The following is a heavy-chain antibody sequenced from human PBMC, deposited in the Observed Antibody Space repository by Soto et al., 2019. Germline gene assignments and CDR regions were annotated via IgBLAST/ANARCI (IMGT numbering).Heavy chain of an antibody. CDR1: GLTFXSYA. V-gene: IGHV3-23*01. Sequence: GGSLRLSCAASGLTFXSYAMTWVRQAPGKGLEWVSSISGSGISTYYADSVKGRFTISRDNSKNTLYLQMNSLRAEDAAVYYCAKSAGSNAYYPNDYWGQGTLVTVSS. D-gene: IGHD3-16*01. J-gene: IGHJ4*02. CDR2: ISGSGIST. CDR3: AKSAGSNAYYPNDY.